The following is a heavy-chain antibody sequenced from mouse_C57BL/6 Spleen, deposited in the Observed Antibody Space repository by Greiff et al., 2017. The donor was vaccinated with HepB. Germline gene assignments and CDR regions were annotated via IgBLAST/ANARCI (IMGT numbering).Heavy chain of an antibody. CDR1: GYTFTSYW. J-gene: IGHJ4*01. CDR2: IHPNSGST. Sequence: QVQLQQPGAELVKPGASVKLSCKASGYTFTSYWMHWVKQRPGQGLEWIGMIHPNSGSTNYNEKFKSKATLTVDKSSSTAYMQLSSLTSEDSAVYYCAISNYDYAMDYWGQGTSVTVSS. V-gene: IGHV1-64*01. CDR3: AISNYDYAMDY. D-gene: IGHD2-5*01.